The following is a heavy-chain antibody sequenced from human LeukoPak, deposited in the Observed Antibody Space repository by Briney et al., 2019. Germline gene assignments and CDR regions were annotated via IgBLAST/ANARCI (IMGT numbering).Heavy chain of an antibody. CDR1: GFTFSSYA. D-gene: IGHD2-21*02. CDR3: AKANCGGDCYYQNAH. CDR2: ISGSGDYT. V-gene: IGHV3-23*01. Sequence: PGGSLRLSCAASGFTFSSYAMSWVRQAPGEGLEWVSSISGSGDYTYYADSVKGRFTISRDNSKNTLYLQMNSLRAEDTAVYYCAKANCGGDCYYQNAHWGQGTLVTVSS. J-gene: IGHJ4*02.